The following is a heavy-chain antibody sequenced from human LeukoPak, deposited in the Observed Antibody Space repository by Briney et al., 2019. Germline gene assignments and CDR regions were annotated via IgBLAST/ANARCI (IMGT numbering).Heavy chain of an antibody. D-gene: IGHD3-16*02. J-gene: IGHJ4*02. Sequence: SETLSLTCTVSGGSISSSSYYWGWIRQPPGKGLEWIGSIYYSGSTYYNPSLKSRVTMSGDTSKNQFSLKLSSVTAADTAVYYCASTGIRLGELSLSLDYWGQGTLVTVSS. CDR1: GGSISSSSYY. V-gene: IGHV4-39*01. CDR2: IYYSGST. CDR3: ASTGIRLGELSLSLDY.